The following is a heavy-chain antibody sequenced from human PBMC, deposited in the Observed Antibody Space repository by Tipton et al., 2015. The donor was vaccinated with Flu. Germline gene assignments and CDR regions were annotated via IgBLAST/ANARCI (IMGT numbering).Heavy chain of an antibody. D-gene: IGHD3-10*01. Sequence: TLSLTCTVSGGSISSYYWTWIRQPPGKGLEYIGYIYYSGTTNYNPSLNSRITISVDTSKNQFSLKLRSVTAADSAVYYCATRSFGSGDFQHWGQGTVVTVSS. CDR1: GGSISSYY. V-gene: IGHV4-59*08. CDR3: ATRSFGSGDFQH. CDR2: IYYSGTT. J-gene: IGHJ1*01.